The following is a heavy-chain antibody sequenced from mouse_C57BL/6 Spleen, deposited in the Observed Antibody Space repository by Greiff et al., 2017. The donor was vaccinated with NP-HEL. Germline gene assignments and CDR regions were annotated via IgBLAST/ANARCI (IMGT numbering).Heavy chain of an antibody. Sequence: QVQLQESGAELARPGASVKLSCKASGYTFTSYGISWVKQRTGQGLEWIGEIYPRSGNTYYNEKFKGKATLTADKSSSTAYMELRSLTSEDSAVYFCARSTTTVVATDYGGQGTTLTVSS. J-gene: IGHJ2*01. CDR2: IYPRSGNT. D-gene: IGHD1-1*01. CDR3: ARSTTTVVATDY. V-gene: IGHV1-81*01. CDR1: GYTFTSYG.